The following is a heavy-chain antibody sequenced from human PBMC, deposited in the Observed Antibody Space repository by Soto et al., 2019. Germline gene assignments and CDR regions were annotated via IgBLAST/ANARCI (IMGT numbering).Heavy chain of an antibody. CDR1: GGTFSSYA. CDR3: AGGYCSGGSCYSEYFQH. J-gene: IGHJ1*01. CDR2: IIPIFGTA. D-gene: IGHD2-15*01. V-gene: IGHV1-69*06. Sequence: QVQLVQSGAEVKKPGSSVKVSCKASGGTFSSYAISWVRQAPGQGLEWVGGIIPIFGTANYAQKFQGRVTITADKSTSTAYMELSSLRSEDTAVYYCAGGYCSGGSCYSEYFQHWGQGTLVIVSS.